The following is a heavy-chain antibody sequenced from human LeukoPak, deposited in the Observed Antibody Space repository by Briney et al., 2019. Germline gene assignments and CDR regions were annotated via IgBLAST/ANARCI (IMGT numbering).Heavy chain of an antibody. CDR2: ISSSGSTI. Sequence: GGSLRLSCAASGFTFSSYEMNWVRQAPGKGLEWVSYISSSGSTIYYADSVKGRFTISRDNAKNSLYLQMNSLRAEDTAVYYCARGTRYSSGYYYMDVWGRGTTGTVSS. CDR1: GFTFSSYE. J-gene: IGHJ6*03. CDR3: ARGTRYSSGYYYMDV. V-gene: IGHV3-48*03. D-gene: IGHD2-15*01.